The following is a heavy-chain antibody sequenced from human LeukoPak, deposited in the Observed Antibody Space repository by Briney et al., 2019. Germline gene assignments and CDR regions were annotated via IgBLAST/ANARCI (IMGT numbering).Heavy chain of an antibody. CDR3: ARGVAAAGIGLFDY. V-gene: IGHV1-8*01. D-gene: IGHD6-13*01. CDR2: MNPNSGNT. Sequence: ASVKVSCKASGYTFTSYDINWVRQATGQGLEWMGWMNPNSGNTGYAQKFQGRVTMTRNTSISTAYMELSSLRSEDTAVYYCARGVAAAGIGLFDYWGQGILVTVSS. CDR1: GYTFTSYD. J-gene: IGHJ4*02.